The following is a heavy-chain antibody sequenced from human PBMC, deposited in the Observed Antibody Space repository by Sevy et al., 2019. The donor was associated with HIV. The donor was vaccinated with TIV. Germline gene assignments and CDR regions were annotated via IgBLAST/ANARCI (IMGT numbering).Heavy chain of an antibody. CDR3: ARVGYCSSTSCPTGHYYYGMDV. CDR1: GGSISSYY. D-gene: IGHD2-2*01. Sequence: SETLSLTCTVSGGSISSYYWSWIRQPAGKGLEWIGRIYTSGSTNYNPSLKSRVTMSVDTSKNQFSLKLSSVTAADTAVYYCARVGYCSSTSCPTGHYYYGMDVWGLGTTVTVSS. J-gene: IGHJ6*02. V-gene: IGHV4-4*07. CDR2: IYTSGST.